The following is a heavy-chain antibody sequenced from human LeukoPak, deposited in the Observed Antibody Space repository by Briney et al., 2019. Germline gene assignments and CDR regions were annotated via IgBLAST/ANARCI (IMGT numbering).Heavy chain of an antibody. J-gene: IGHJ4*02. V-gene: IGHV3-33*06. D-gene: IGHD6-19*01. Sequence: QTGGSLRLSCAASGFTFSSYGMHWVRQAPGKGLEWVAVIWYDGSNKYYADSVKGRFTISRDNSKNTLYLQMNSLRAKDTAVYYCVKGIAVPRGYEVDFDYWGQGTLVTVSS. CDR2: IWYDGSNK. CDR3: VKGIAVPRGYEVDFDY. CDR1: GFTFSSYG.